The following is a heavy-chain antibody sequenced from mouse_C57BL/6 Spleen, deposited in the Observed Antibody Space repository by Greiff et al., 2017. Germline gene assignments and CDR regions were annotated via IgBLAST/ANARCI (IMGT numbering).Heavy chain of an antibody. CDR2: INPNNGGT. CDR1: GYTFTDYY. CDR3: ARRYYEGMDY. J-gene: IGHJ4*01. V-gene: IGHV1-26*01. D-gene: IGHD2-4*01. Sequence: VQLQQSGPELVKPGASVKISCKASGYTFTDYYMNWVKQSHGKSLEWIGDINPNNGGTSYNQKFKGKATLTVDKSSSTAYMELRSLTSEDSAVYYCARRYYEGMDYWGQGTSVTVSS.